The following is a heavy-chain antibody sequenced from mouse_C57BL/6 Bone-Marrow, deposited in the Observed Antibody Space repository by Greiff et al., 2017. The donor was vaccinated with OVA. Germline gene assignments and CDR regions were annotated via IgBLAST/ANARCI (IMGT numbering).Heavy chain of an antibody. J-gene: IGHJ1*03. CDR1: GYTFTSYW. Sequence: QVQLQQSGAELAKPGASVKLSCKASGYTFTSYWMHWVKQRPGQGLEWIGYINPSSGYTKYNQKFKDKATLTADKSSSTAYMQLSSLTYEDSAVYYCAYGSSYEDWYFDVWGTGTTVTVSS. CDR2: INPSSGYT. V-gene: IGHV1-7*01. D-gene: IGHD1-1*01. CDR3: AYGSSYEDWYFDV.